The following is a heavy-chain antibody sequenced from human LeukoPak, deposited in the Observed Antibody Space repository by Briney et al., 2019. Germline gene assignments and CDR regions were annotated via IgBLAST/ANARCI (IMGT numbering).Heavy chain of an antibody. CDR1: GFSFGSYV. V-gene: IGHV3-48*02. CDR2: ISSSGSTI. CDR3: ARDLNLSY. J-gene: IGHJ4*02. Sequence: GGSLRLSCAASGFSFGSYVMNWVRQAPGKGLEWVSYISSSGSTIYYSDSVKGRFTISRDNAKNSLCLQMNSLRDEDTAVYYCARDLNLSYWGQGTLVTVSS. D-gene: IGHD2/OR15-2a*01.